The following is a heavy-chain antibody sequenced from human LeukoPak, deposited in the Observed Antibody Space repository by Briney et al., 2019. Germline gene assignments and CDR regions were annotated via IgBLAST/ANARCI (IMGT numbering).Heavy chain of an antibody. Sequence: SETLSLTCTVSGGXISSYYCSWIRQPPGKGLEWIGYIYNSGSTNYNPSLKSRVTISVGTSKSAFSLKLSSVTAADTAVYYCARDRGTMVRYYYGMDVWGQGTTVTVSS. V-gene: IGHV4-59*01. CDR2: IYNSGST. CDR3: ARDRGTMVRYYYGMDV. D-gene: IGHD3-10*01. J-gene: IGHJ6*02. CDR1: GGXISSYY.